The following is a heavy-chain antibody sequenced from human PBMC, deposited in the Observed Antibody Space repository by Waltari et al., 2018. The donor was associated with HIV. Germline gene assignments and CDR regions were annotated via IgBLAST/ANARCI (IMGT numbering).Heavy chain of an antibody. CDR3: ARSYCSSTSCYAVGALDI. D-gene: IGHD2-2*01. V-gene: IGHV4-39*01. Sequence: QLQLQESGPGLVKPSETLSLTCTVSGGSISSTSYYWGWIRQPPGKGLQWIGSIYYSGNTYYNPSLKSRVTISVDTSKNQFSLKLGSVTAADTAVYYCARSYCSSTSCYAVGALDIWGQGTMVTVS. CDR1: GGSISSTSYY. CDR2: IYYSGNT. J-gene: IGHJ3*02.